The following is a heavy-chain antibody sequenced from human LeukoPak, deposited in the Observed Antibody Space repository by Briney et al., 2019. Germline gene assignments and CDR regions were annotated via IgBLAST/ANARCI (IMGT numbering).Heavy chain of an antibody. CDR3: ARDLRRDGYNLASGY. CDR2: INPSGGST. Sequence: ASVKVSCKASGYTFTSYYMHWVRQAPGQGLEWMGIINPSGGSTSYAQKFQGRVTMTRDTSTSTVYMELSSLRSDDTAVYYCARDLRRDGYNLASGYWGQGTLVTVSS. V-gene: IGHV1-46*01. J-gene: IGHJ4*02. D-gene: IGHD5-24*01. CDR1: GYTFTSYY.